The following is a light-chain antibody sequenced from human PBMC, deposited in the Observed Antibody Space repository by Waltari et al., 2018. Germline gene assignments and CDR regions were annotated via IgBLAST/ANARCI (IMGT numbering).Light chain of an antibody. V-gene: IGLV2-14*03. CDR1: SSDIGTYNY. Sequence: QSALTQPASVSGSPGQSITISCSGTSSDIGTYNYVSWYQQYPAKAPKLIIFDVTNRPSGVSNRFSGSKSGNTASLTISGLQAEDEADYYCGSYARSDTLLFGTGTKVTVL. J-gene: IGLJ1*01. CDR2: DVT. CDR3: GSYARSDTLL.